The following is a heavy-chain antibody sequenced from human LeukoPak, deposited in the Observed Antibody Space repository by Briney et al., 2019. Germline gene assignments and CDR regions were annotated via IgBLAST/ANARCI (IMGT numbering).Heavy chain of an antibody. CDR3: ARDGNYYYDSSGYYN. CDR2: ISAYNGNT. Sequence: ASVKVSCKASGYTFTSYGISWVRQAPGQGLEWMGWISAYNGNTNYAQKLQGRFTMTTDTSTSTAYMELRSLRSDDTAVYYCARDGNYYYDSSGYYNWGQGTLVTVSS. V-gene: IGHV1-18*01. CDR1: GYTFTSYG. J-gene: IGHJ4*02. D-gene: IGHD3-22*01.